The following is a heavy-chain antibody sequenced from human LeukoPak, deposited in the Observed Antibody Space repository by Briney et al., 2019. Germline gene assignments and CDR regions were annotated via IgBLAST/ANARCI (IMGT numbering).Heavy chain of an antibody. CDR3: ARGSVYYDSSGYREDAFDI. CDR2: INHSGST. V-gene: IGHV4-34*01. CDR1: GGSFSGYY. Sequence: SETLSLTCAVYGGSFSGYYWSWIRQPPGKGLEWIGEINHSGSTNYNPSLKSRVTISVDKSKNQFSLKLSSVTAADTAVYYCARGSVYYDSSGYREDAFDIWGQGTMVTVSS. J-gene: IGHJ3*02. D-gene: IGHD3-22*01.